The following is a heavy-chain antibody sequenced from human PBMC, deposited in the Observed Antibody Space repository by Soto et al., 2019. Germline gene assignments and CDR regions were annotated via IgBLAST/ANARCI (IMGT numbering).Heavy chain of an antibody. J-gene: IGHJ6*02. D-gene: IGHD2-2*01. CDR2: ISYDGSNK. CDR3: ARDQQLIRGENYFYAMDV. V-gene: IGHV3-30-3*01. Sequence: QVQLVESGGGVVQPGSSLTLSCAASGITFSSYAMHWVRQAPGKGLEWVAVISYDGSNKYYPDSVKGRFTISRDNSKNTLYLQMNGLRDEDTAVYYCARDQQLIRGENYFYAMDVWGQGTTVTVSS. CDR1: GITFSSYA.